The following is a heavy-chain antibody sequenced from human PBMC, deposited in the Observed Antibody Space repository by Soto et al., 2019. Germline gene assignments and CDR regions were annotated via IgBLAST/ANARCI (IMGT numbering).Heavy chain of an antibody. Sequence: TSETLSLTCTVSGGSISSYYWSWIRQPPGKGLEWIGYIYYSGSTNYNPSLKSRVTISVDTSKNQFSLKLSSVTAADTAAYYCARMVGCIWYFVDYYMDVRGKGTTVTVSS. CDR2: IYYSGST. D-gene: IGHD6-13*01. CDR1: GGSISSYY. V-gene: IGHV4-59*08. J-gene: IGHJ6*03. CDR3: ARMVGCIWYFVDYYMDV.